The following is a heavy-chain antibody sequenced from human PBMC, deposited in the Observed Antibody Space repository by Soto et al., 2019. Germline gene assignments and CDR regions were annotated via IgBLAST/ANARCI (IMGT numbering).Heavy chain of an antibody. V-gene: IGHV1-18*01. CDR1: GYTFTSYG. Sequence: QVQLVQSGAEVKKPGASVKVSCKASGYTFTSYGISWVRQAPGQGLEWMGWISAYNGNTNYAQKLQGRVTMTTDTSTSTAYMELRGLRSDDTAVYYCARVRRRQWLDYYGMDVWGQGTTVTVSS. D-gene: IGHD6-19*01. CDR2: ISAYNGNT. J-gene: IGHJ6*02. CDR3: ARVRRRQWLDYYGMDV.